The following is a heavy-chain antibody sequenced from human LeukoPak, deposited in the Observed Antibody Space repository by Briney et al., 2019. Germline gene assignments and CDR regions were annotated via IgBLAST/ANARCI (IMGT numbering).Heavy chain of an antibody. V-gene: IGHV3-7*01. CDR2: IHPEGNEK. CDR1: GFTFSKFW. Sequence: GSLRLSCAASGFTFSKFWMSWVRQAPGRGLEWVANIHPEGNEKYHVESVKGRFTISRDNAKNSPFLQMNSLRAEDTAVYYCARIYDSSGGAFDIWGQGTMVTVSS. J-gene: IGHJ3*02. D-gene: IGHD3-22*01. CDR3: ARIYDSSGGAFDI.